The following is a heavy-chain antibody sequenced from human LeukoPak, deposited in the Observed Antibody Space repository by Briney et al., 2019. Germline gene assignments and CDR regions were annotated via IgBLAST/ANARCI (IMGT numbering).Heavy chain of an antibody. V-gene: IGHV3-30-3*01. CDR3: ARGGPRIAAAPPGDY. Sequence: GGSLRLSCAASGFTFSSYAMHWVRQAPGKGLEWVAVISYDGSNKYYADSVKGRFTISRGNSKNTLYLQMNSLRAEDTAVYYCARGGPRIAAAPPGDYWGQGTLVTVSS. D-gene: IGHD6-13*01. J-gene: IGHJ4*02. CDR1: GFTFSSYA. CDR2: ISYDGSNK.